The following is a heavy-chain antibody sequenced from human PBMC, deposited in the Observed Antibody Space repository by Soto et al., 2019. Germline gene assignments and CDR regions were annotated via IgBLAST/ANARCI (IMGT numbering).Heavy chain of an antibody. CDR3: ARDVSDY. V-gene: IGHV3-33*01. CDR1: GFTFSSYG. J-gene: IGHJ4*02. D-gene: IGHD2-8*01. CDR2: IGYEGSNK. Sequence: QVQLVESGGGVVQPGRSLRLSCAASGFTFSSYGMHWVRQAPGKGLEWVAVIGYEGSNKYYADSVKGRFTISRDNSKNTLYLQMNSLRAEDTAVYYCARDVSDYWGQGTLVTVSS.